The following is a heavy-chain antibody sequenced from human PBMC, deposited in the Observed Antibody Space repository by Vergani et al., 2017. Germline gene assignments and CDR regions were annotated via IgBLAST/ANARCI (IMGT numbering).Heavy chain of an antibody. D-gene: IGHD2-2*01. V-gene: IGHV4-39*07. CDR3: ARDVPAAMAEDAFDI. J-gene: IGHJ3*02. CDR2: IYYSGST. Sequence: QLQLQESGPGLVKPSETLSLTCTVSGGSISSSSYYWGWIRQPPGKGLEWIGSIYYSGSTYYNPSLKSRVTISVDKSKNQFSLKLCSVTAADTAVYYCARDVPAAMAEDAFDIWGQGTMVTVSS. CDR1: GGSISSSSYY.